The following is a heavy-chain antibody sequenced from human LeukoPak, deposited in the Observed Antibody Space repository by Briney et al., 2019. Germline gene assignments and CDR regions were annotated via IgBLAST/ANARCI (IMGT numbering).Heavy chain of an antibody. CDR2: MNPNSGNT. J-gene: IGHJ4*02. Sequence: ASVKVSCKASGYTFTSYDINWVRQATGQGLEWMGWMNPNSGNTGYAQKFQGRVTMTRNTSISTAYMELSSLRSEDTAVYYCARGDEEEWELLLDYWGQGTLVTVSS. CDR1: GYTFTSYD. CDR3: ARGDEEEWELLLDY. D-gene: IGHD1-26*01. V-gene: IGHV1-8*01.